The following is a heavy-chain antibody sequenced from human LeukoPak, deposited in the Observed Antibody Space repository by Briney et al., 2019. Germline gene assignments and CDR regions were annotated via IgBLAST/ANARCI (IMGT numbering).Heavy chain of an antibody. CDR3: ARHSKWMRVDS. CDR2: IYYSGST. V-gene: IGHV4-59*08. D-gene: IGHD5-12*01. CDR1: GGSISSYY. J-gene: IGHJ4*02. Sequence: PSETLSLTCTVSGGSISSYYWSWIRQSPGKRLEWIGYIYYSGSTNYNPSLKSRVTISLDTSKTQFSLKLSSVTAADTAMYYCARHSKWMRVDSWGQGTLVTLSS.